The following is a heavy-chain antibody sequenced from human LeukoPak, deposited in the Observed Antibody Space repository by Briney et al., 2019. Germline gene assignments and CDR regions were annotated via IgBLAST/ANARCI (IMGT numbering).Heavy chain of an antibody. J-gene: IGHJ4*02. CDR3: AKVVDIVGTNLIDY. CDR1: GFTFSSYA. D-gene: IGHD5-12*01. Sequence: GGSLRLSCAASGFTFSSYAMSWVRQSPGKGLEWVSAISGSGGGNTYFADSVKGRFTIARDDSKNTLYLLLNSLRNEDAAVYYCAKVVDIVGTNLIDYWGQGTLVTVSS. V-gene: IGHV3-23*01. CDR2: ISGSGGGNT.